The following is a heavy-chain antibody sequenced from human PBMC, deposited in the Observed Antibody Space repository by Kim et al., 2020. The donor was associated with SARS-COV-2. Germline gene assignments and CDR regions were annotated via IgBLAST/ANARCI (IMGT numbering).Heavy chain of an antibody. CDR1: GGSFSGYY. Sequence: SETLSLTCAVYGGSFSGYYWSWIRQPPGKGLEWIGEINHSGSTNYNPSLKSRVTISVDTSKNQFSLKLSSVTAADTAVYYCATGVQTKRFDYWGQGTLVT. J-gene: IGHJ4*02. CDR2: INHSGST. V-gene: IGHV4-34*01. CDR3: ATGVQTKRFDY. D-gene: IGHD2-8*01.